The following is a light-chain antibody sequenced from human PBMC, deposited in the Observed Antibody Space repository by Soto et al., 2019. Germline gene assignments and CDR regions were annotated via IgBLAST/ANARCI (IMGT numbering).Light chain of an antibody. V-gene: IGKV3-11*01. CDR3: QQYGSSGT. Sequence: EIVLTRSPATLSLSQVEIAAPAVRASQSVSTYLAWYQQKPVQAPRLLIYEASNRATGIPARFSGSGSGTDFTLTISRLETEDFAVYYCQQYGSSGTFGQGTKVDI. J-gene: IGKJ1*01. CDR1: QSVSTY. CDR2: EAS.